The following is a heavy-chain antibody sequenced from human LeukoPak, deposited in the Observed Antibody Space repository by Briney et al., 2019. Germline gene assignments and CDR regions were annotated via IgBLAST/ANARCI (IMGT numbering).Heavy chain of an antibody. CDR1: GYTFTRYD. CDR2: MNPNSGNT. Sequence: ASLKVSCKASGYTFTRYDINWVRQAAGQGLEWMGWMNPNSGNTGYAQKFQGRVTMTRNTSISTAYMELSSLRSEDTAVYYCARGRGSEGGYYFDYWGQGTLVTVSS. D-gene: IGHD3-10*01. V-gene: IGHV1-8*01. CDR3: ARGRGSEGGYYFDY. J-gene: IGHJ4*02.